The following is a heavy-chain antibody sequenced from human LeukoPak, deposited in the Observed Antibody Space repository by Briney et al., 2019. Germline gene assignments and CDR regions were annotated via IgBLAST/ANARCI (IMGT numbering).Heavy chain of an antibody. Sequence: SETLSLTCTVSGGSISSYYWSWIRQPPGKGLEWIGYIYYSGSTNYKPSLKSRVTISVDTSKNQFSLKLTSVTAADTAVYYCARNYGYNYGGNWYFDLWGRGTLVTVSS. CDR1: GGSISSYY. V-gene: IGHV4-59*08. CDR2: IYYSGST. CDR3: ARNYGYNYGGNWYFDL. D-gene: IGHD5-18*01. J-gene: IGHJ2*01.